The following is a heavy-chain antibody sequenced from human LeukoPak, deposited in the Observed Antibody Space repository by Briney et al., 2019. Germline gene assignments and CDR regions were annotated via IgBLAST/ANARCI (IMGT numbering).Heavy chain of an antibody. CDR1: GFTFSSYG. CDR3: TRGAGSGWYFFYTS. J-gene: IGHJ5*02. Sequence: GGSLRLSCAASGFTFSSYGMHWVRQVPGKGLEWVAFIRYDGSNKYYADSVKGRFTISRDNAKNSLYLQMNSLRAEDTAFYYCTRGAGSGWYFFYTSWGQGTLVTVSS. CDR2: IRYDGSNK. D-gene: IGHD6-19*01. V-gene: IGHV3-30*02.